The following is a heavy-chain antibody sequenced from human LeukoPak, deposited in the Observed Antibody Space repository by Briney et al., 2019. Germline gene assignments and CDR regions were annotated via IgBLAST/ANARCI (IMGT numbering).Heavy chain of an antibody. D-gene: IGHD3-16*02. CDR1: GFTFSNAW. V-gene: IGHV3-15*01. J-gene: IGHJ4*02. CDR3: TTDYYDYVWGSYRPDY. Sequence: GGSLRLSCAASGFTFSNAWMTWVRQAPGQGLEWVARIKSKTDGETTDYAAPVKGRFTISRDDSKNTLYLQMNSLKTEDAAVYYCTTDYYDYVWGSYRPDYWGQGTLVTVSS. CDR2: IKSKTDGETT.